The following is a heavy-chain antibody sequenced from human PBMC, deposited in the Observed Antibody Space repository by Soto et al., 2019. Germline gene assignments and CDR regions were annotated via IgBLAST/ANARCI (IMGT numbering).Heavy chain of an antibody. D-gene: IGHD3-10*01. CDR1: GGSISSGGYY. J-gene: IGHJ6*02. Sequence: QVQLQESGPGLVKPSQTLSLTCTVSGGSISSGGYYWSWIRQHPGKGLEWIGYIYYSGSTYYNPSLKSRVTISVDTSKNQFSLKLSSVTAADTAVYYCASDHSGSYYKNYYYYGIDVWGQGTTVTVSS. CDR3: ASDHSGSYYKNYYYYGIDV. CDR2: IYYSGST. V-gene: IGHV4-31*03.